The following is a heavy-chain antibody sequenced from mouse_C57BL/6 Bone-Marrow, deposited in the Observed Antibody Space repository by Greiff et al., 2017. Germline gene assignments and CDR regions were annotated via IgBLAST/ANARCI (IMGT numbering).Heavy chain of an antibody. CDR3: ARGGRAY. CDR2: IDPSDSYT. V-gene: IGHV1-69*01. J-gene: IGHJ3*01. CDR1: GYTFTSYW. Sequence: VKLQESGAELVMPGASVKLSCKASGYTFTSYWMHWVKQRPGQGLEWIGEIDPSDSYTNYNQKFKGKSTLTVDKSSSTAYMQLSSLTSEDSAVYYCARGGRAYWGQGTLVTVSA.